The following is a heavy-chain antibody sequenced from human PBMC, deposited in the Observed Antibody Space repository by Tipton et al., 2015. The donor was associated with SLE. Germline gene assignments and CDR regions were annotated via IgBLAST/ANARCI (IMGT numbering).Heavy chain of an antibody. CDR3: AHTGSGSYGMDV. CDR1: GYTFTDYS. D-gene: IGHD3-10*01. Sequence: QLVQSGAEVKKPGATVKVSCKASGYTFTDYSISWVRQARGQGLEWMAWISTYNGDTTYAQKLQGRVTIITDTSTSTACMDLSSLTSEDTAVYYCAHTGSGSYGMDVWGQGTRVTVSS. V-gene: IGHV1-18*01. J-gene: IGHJ6*02. CDR2: ISTYNGDT.